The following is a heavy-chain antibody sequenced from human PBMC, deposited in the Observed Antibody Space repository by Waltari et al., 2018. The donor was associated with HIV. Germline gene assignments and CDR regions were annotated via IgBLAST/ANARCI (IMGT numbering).Heavy chain of an antibody. D-gene: IGHD3-22*01. CDR3: AMRDGNSSDNYYYYGMDV. V-gene: IGHV1-69*12. J-gene: IGHJ6*02. CDR2: IIPIFGTA. Sequence: QVQLVQSGAAVKKPGSSVKVSCKASGRTFSSYAISWVRQAPGQGLEWMGGIIPIFGTANYAQKFQGRVTITADESTSTAYMELSSLRSEDTAVYYCAMRDGNSSDNYYYYGMDVWGQGTTVTVSS. CDR1: GRTFSSYA.